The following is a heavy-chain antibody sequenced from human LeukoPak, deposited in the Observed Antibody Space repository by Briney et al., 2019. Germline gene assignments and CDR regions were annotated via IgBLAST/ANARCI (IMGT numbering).Heavy chain of an antibody. Sequence: GASVKVSCKASGYTFTGYYMHWVRQAPGQGLEWMGWINPNSGGTNYAQKFQGRVTMTRDTSINTAYMELSRLRSDDTAVYYCAREIEWFGVPNKNWFDPWGQGTLVTVSS. CDR3: AREIEWFGVPNKNWFDP. J-gene: IGHJ5*02. CDR2: INPNSGGT. CDR1: GYTFTGYY. D-gene: IGHD3-10*01. V-gene: IGHV1-2*02.